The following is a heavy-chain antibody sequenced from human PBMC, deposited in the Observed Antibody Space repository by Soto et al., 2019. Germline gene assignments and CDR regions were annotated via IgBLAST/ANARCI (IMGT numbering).Heavy chain of an antibody. V-gene: IGHV2-70*11. D-gene: IGHD3-3*01. CDR1: GFSLSASRVS. Sequence: KSGPTLVNPTQTLTLTCTFSGFSLSASRVSISWIRQPPGKALEWLARIDWDDAKYFNTSLKTRLTVSKDTSKAQVVLTMTNMDPVDTGTYYCARMIFGRSGAYSFDSWGQGILVTVSS. CDR2: IDWDDAK. CDR3: ARMIFGRSGAYSFDS. J-gene: IGHJ4*02.